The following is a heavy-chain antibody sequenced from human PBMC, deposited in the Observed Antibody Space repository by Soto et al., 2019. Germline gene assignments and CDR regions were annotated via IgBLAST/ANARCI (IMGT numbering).Heavy chain of an antibody. CDR3: ARHRIEVVWRGFDF. J-gene: IGHJ4*02. CDR1: GGSFSGYY. D-gene: IGHD3-10*01. V-gene: IGHV4-59*08. CDR2: SSYNGGT. Sequence: SETLSLTCAVYGGSFSGYYWSWIRQPPGKGLQWIGSSSYNGGTFYNPSLKGRVVISFDTSKKQSSLQVTSVTAADTAVYFCARHRIEVVWRGFDFWGQGSPVTVSS.